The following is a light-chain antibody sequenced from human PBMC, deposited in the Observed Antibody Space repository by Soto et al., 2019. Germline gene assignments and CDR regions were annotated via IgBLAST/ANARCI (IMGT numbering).Light chain of an antibody. J-gene: IGLJ2*01. V-gene: IGLV2-14*03. CDR2: DVS. CDR3: TSYTSIRTVV. CDR1: SSDIGTYNY. Sequence: QSALAQPASVSGSPGQSITISCAGTSSDIGTYNYVSWYQQHAGKVPKLMIYDVSNRPSGVSDRFSGSKSGNTASLTISGLQAEDEDDYYGTSYTSIRTVVFGGGTKLTVL.